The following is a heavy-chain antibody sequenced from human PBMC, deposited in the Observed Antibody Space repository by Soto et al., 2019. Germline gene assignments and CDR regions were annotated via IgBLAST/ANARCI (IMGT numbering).Heavy chain of an antibody. CDR2: IIPIFGTA. J-gene: IGHJ6*02. CDR3: ARPFPLYYDFWTNDYYGMDV. CDR1: GGTFSSYA. V-gene: IGHV1-69*13. Sequence: SVKVSCKASGGTFSSYAISWVRQAPGQGLEWLGGIIPIFGTANYAQKLQGRVTITADESTSTAYMELSSLRSEDTAVYYCARPFPLYYDFWTNDYYGMDVWGQGTTVTVSS. D-gene: IGHD3-3*01.